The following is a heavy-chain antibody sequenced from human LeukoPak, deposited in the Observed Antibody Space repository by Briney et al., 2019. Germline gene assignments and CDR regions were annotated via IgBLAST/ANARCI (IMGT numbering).Heavy chain of an antibody. V-gene: IGHV4-59*01. CDR1: GGSISSYY. CDR3: ARDHHSALDY. J-gene: IGHJ4*02. CDR2: IYYSGST. Sequence: SETLSLTCTVSGGSISSYYWSWIRQPPGKGLEWIGYIYYSGSTNYNPSLKSRVTISVDTSKNQFSLKLSSVTAADTAVYYCARDHHSALDYWGQGTLVTVSS.